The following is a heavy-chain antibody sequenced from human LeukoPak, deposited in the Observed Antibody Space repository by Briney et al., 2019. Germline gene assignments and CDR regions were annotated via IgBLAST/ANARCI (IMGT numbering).Heavy chain of an antibody. J-gene: IGHJ4*02. D-gene: IGHD5-24*01. V-gene: IGHV4-31*03. CDR3: ARDSRDGYNRLLIFDY. CDR1: GGSISSGGYY. Sequence: SQTLSLTCTVSGGSISSGGYYWSWIRQHPGKGLEWIGYIYYSGSTYYNPSLKSRVTISVDTSKNQFSLKLSSVTAADTAVYYCARDSRDGYNRLLIFDYWGQGTLVTVSS. CDR2: IYYSGST.